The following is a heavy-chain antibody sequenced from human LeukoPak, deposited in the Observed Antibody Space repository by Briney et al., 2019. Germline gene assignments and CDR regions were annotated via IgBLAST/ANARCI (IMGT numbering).Heavy chain of an antibody. CDR1: GFTFSSYS. CDR3: ARDQRTELGSDAYYYDSSDAFDI. J-gene: IGHJ3*02. V-gene: IGHV3-21*01. Sequence: TGGSLRLSCAASGFTFSSYSMNWVRQAPGTGLGWVSSISSSSSYIYYADSVKGRFTISRDNTKNSLYLQMNSLRAEDTAVYYCARDQRTELGSDAYYYDSSDAFDIWGQGTMVTVSS. CDR2: ISSSSSYI. D-gene: IGHD3-22*01.